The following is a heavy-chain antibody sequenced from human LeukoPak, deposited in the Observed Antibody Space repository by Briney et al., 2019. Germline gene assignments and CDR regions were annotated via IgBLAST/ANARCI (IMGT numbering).Heavy chain of an antibody. D-gene: IGHD6-13*01. V-gene: IGHV4-39*02. J-gene: IGHJ4*02. CDR2: IYYSGST. CDR3: AREGVAAAGTLGY. CDR1: GGSISSSSYY. Sequence: PSETLSLTCTVSGGSISSSSYYWGWIRQPPGKGLEWTGSIYYSGSTYYNPSLKSRVTISVDTSKNQFSLKLSSVTAADTAVYYCAREGVAAAGTLGYWGQGTLVTVSS.